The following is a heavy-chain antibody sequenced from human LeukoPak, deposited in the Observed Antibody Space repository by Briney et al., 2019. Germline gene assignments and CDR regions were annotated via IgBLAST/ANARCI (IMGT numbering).Heavy chain of an antibody. J-gene: IGHJ5*02. Sequence: PSETLSLTCTVPGGSISSSSYYWGWIRQPPGKGLEWIGSIYYSGSTYYNPSLKSRVTISVDTSKNQFSLKLSSVTAADTAVYYCVSMYWFDPWGQGTLVTVSS. CDR3: VSMYWFDP. CDR2: IYYSGST. V-gene: IGHV4-39*01. CDR1: GGSISSSSYY.